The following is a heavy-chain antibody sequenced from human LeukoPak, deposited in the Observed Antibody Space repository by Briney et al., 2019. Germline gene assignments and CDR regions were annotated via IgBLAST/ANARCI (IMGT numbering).Heavy chain of an antibody. D-gene: IGHD6-13*01. CDR3: ARPQDSSSWMAFDI. CDR2: IYPSDSDT. Sequence: GESLKISCKSSGYSFTNYWIGWVRQMPGKGLEWMGIIYPSDSDTRYSPSFQGQVTISADKSISTAYLQWSSLKATDTAMYYCARPQDSSSWMAFDIWGQGTMVTVSP. V-gene: IGHV5-51*01. J-gene: IGHJ3*02. CDR1: GYSFTNYW.